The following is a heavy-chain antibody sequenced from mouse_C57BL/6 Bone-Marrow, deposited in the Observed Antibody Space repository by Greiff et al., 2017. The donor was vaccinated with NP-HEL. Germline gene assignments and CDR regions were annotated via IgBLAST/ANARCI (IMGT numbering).Heavy chain of an antibody. CDR1: GYAFTNYL. Sequence: VQLQQSGAELVRPGTSVKVSCKASGYAFTNYLIEWVKQRPGQGLEWIGVINPGSGGTNYNEKFKGKATLTADKSSSTAYMQLSSLTSEDSAVYFCARWGYYGNYSFAYWGQGTLVTVSA. J-gene: IGHJ3*01. CDR3: ARWGYYGNYSFAY. V-gene: IGHV1-54*01. CDR2: INPGSGGT. D-gene: IGHD2-1*01.